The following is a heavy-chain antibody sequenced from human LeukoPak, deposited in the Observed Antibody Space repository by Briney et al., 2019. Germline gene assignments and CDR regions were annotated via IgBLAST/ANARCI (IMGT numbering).Heavy chain of an antibody. CDR1: GFTFRNYW. CDR2: IKQDGSDR. D-gene: IGHD6-6*01. Sequence: GGSLRLSCAASGFTFRNYWMSWVRQVPGTGLEWVANIKQDGSDRNYVTSVRGRFTISRDNAESSLYLQMNSLRAEDTAVYYCARSSYSSSSSVWGQGTMVTVSS. J-gene: IGHJ3*01. V-gene: IGHV3-7*03. CDR3: ARSSYSSSSSV.